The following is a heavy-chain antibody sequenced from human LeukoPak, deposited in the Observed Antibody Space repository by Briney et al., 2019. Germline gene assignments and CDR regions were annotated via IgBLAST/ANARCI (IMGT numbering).Heavy chain of an antibody. CDR2: IYTSGST. V-gene: IGHV4-4*07. D-gene: IGHD6-19*01. J-gene: IGHJ6*03. CDR1: GGSISSYY. CDR3: ARDPSSGWSNYYYYYMDV. Sequence: PSETLSLTCTVSGGSISSYYWSWIRQPAGKGLEWIGRIYTSGSTNYNPSLKSRVTISVDKSKNQFSLKLSSVTAADTAVYYCARDPSSGWSNYYYYYMDVWGKGPTVTVSS.